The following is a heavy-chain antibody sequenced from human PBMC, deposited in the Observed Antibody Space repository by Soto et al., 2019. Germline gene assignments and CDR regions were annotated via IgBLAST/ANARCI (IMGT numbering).Heavy chain of an antibody. D-gene: IGHD6-25*01. V-gene: IGHV1-8*01. J-gene: IGHJ4*02. CDR1: GYTFITYD. CDR2: MNPYNGNA. Sequence: GASVKVSCKASGYTFITYDIHWVRQATGQGLEWMGWMNPYNGNAGYAQKFQGRVTMTRNTSISTAYMELSSQRSEDTAVYFCARRKERSGPHYFDSWGQGTLVTVSS. CDR3: ARRKERSGPHYFDS.